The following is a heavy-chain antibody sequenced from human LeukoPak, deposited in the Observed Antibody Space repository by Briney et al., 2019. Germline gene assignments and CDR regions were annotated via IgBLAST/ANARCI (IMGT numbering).Heavy chain of an antibody. V-gene: IGHV4-61*01. CDR2: IYYSRST. CDR1: VDSVSSESYF. J-gene: IGHJ4*02. Sequence: PSETLALTCTVSVDSVSSESYFWTWIRQPPAKGLEWIGYIYYSRSTNYNPSLKSQVTITLDTSKSQIAPKLTAITAPGRAVLCCARGQRRLQDYWGQGTLVTVSS. D-gene: IGHD2-15*01. CDR3: ARGQRRLQDY.